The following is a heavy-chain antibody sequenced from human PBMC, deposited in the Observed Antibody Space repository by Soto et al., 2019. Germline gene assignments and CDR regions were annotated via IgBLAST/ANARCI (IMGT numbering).Heavy chain of an antibody. CDR2: INHSGST. V-gene: IGHV4-34*01. CDR1: GGSFSGYY. J-gene: IGHJ6*02. Sequence: PKTLSLTCAVYGGSFSGYYLSWIRQPPGKGLEWIGEINHSGSTNYNPSLKSRVTISVDTSKNQFSLNLSSVTAADTPVYSCERDHKCDVMDFSSQRTTGTVS. CDR3: ERDHKCDVMDF.